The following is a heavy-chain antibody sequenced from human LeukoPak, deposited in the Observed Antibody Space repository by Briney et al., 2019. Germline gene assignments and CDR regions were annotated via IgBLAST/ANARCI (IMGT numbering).Heavy chain of an antibody. CDR3: ARVLRGYDSSGYHRPDAFDI. Sequence: ASVKVSCKASGYTFTSYDINWVRQATGQGLEWMGWMNPNSGNTGYAQKFQGRVTMTRNTSISTAYMELSSLRSEDTAVYYCARVLRGYDSSGYHRPDAFDIWGQGTMVTVSS. V-gene: IGHV1-8*01. D-gene: IGHD3-22*01. J-gene: IGHJ3*02. CDR2: MNPNSGNT. CDR1: GYTFTSYD.